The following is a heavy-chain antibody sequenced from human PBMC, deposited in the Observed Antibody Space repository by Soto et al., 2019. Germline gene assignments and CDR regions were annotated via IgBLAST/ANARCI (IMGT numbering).Heavy chain of an antibody. J-gene: IGHJ4*02. V-gene: IGHV1-58*02. D-gene: IGHD4-17*01. CDR2: IVVGSGNT. CDR1: GFTFTSSA. CDR3: AASPGHYGDPPRY. Sequence: SVKVSCKASGFTFTSSAMQWVRQARGQRLEWIGWIVVGSGNTNYAQKFQERVTITRDMSTSTAYMELSSLRSEDTAVYYCAASPGHYGDPPRYWGQGTLVTVSS.